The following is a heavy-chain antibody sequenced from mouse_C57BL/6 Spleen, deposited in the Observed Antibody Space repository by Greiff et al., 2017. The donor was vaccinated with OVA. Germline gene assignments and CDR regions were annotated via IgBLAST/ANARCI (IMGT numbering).Heavy chain of an antibody. V-gene: IGHV5-17*01. Sequence: DVMLVESGGGLVKPGGSLKLSCAASGFTFSDYGMHWVRQAPEKGLEWVAYISSGSSTIYYADTVKGRFTISRDNAKNILFLQMTSLRSEDTAMYYCARSPYYFDYWGKSTTLTVSS. CDR3: ARSPYYFDY. CDR2: ISSGSSTI. J-gene: IGHJ2*01. CDR1: GFTFSDYG.